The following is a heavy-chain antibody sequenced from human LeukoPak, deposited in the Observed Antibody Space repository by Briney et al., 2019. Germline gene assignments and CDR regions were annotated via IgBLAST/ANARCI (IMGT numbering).Heavy chain of an antibody. CDR1: GDSISSDY. CDR2: INYSGSS. V-gene: IGHV4-59*08. D-gene: IGHD2-21*01. J-gene: IGHJ4*02. CDR3: ARLDCISDTCYNY. Sequence: SETLSLTCIGSGDSISSDYWSWIRQSPGKGLEWIGYINYSGSSEYNPSLKSRVTVSVDRSKNQVSLKMRSVTAADTAVYYCARLDCISDTCYNYWALGALVTVSS.